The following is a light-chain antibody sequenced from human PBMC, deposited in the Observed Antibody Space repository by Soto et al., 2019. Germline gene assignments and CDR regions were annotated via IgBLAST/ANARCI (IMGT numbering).Light chain of an antibody. CDR3: AESHTMAGQAAWV. V-gene: IGLV4-3*01. Sequence: VLTQPPSASAFLGASIKLTCTLRSDHSTYSIEWYQQRPGRSPQYVMKIERDGSHEKGDVIHDRFMGSSSGTDRHLTLSNLQSDDEAEYYCAESHTMAGQAAWVFGGGTELTVL. CDR1: SDHSTYS. CDR2: IERDGSH. J-gene: IGLJ3*02.